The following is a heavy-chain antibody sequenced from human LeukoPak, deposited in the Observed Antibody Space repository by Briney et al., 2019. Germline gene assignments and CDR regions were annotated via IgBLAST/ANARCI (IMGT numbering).Heavy chain of an antibody. J-gene: IGHJ4*02. D-gene: IGHD3-22*01. Sequence: GGSLRLSCAASGFTFSSYAMHWVRQAPGKGLEWVAVISYDGSNKYYADSVKGRFTISRDNSKNTLYLQMNSLRAEDTAVYYCARAPYYYDSSGYCFDYWGQGTLVTVSS. CDR3: ARAPYYYDSSGYCFDY. CDR2: ISYDGSNK. V-gene: IGHV3-30-3*01. CDR1: GFTFSSYA.